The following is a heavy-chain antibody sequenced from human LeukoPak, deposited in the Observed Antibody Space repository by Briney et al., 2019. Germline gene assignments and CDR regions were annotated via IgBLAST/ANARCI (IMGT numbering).Heavy chain of an antibody. Sequence: GGSLRLSCVASGFSLSSYEMNWARQAPGKGLEWVSYISSSGSVIYYADSVKGRFTISRDNAKNSLYQQMKSLRAEDTAVYFCARDRRYTYGYYFDYWGQGTLVTVSS. CDR3: ARDRRYTYGYYFDY. V-gene: IGHV3-48*03. D-gene: IGHD5-18*01. CDR2: ISSSGSVI. J-gene: IGHJ4*02. CDR1: GFSLSSYE.